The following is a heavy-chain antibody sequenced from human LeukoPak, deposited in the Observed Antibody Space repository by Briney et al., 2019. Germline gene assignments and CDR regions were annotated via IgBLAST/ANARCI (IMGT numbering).Heavy chain of an antibody. V-gene: IGHV4-59*08. CDR1: GGSISSYY. D-gene: IGHD5-12*01. CDR2: FYSTGTT. Sequence: SETLSLTCTVSGGSISSYYWSWIRQPPGKGLEWIGYFYSTGTTNYNPSLKSRVTISVDTSKNQFSLKLSSVTAADTAVYYCARQGTAYSFDFWGQGTLVSVSS. CDR3: ARQGTAYSFDF. J-gene: IGHJ4*02.